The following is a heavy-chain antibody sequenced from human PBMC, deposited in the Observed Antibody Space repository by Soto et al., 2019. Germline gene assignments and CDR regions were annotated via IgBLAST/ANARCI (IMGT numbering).Heavy chain of an antibody. J-gene: IGHJ1*01. D-gene: IGHD2-15*01. CDR3: ARDGDCSGGSCYRSSEYFQH. V-gene: IGHV4-30-4*01. CDR2: IYYSGTT. CDR1: GGSISSGDYY. Sequence: SETLSLTCTVSGGSISSGDYYWSWVRQPPGKGLEWIAYIYYSGTTNYNPSLKSRVTISTDTSKNQFSLKLGSVTAADTAVYYCARDGDCSGGSCYRSSEYFQHWGQGTLVTVSS.